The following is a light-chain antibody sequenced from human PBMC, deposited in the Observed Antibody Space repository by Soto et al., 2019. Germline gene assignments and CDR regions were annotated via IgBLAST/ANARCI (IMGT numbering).Light chain of an antibody. CDR3: SSYTTSNTLV. CDR1: SSDVGGYNY. J-gene: IGLJ2*01. CDR2: DVS. Sequence: QSALTQPASVSGSPGQSITISCTGTSSDVGGYNYVSWYQQHPGKAPKLMIYDVSIRPSGVSNRFSGSKSGNTASLTISGLQAEDEADYYCSSYTTSNTLVFGGGTKLTVL. V-gene: IGLV2-14*01.